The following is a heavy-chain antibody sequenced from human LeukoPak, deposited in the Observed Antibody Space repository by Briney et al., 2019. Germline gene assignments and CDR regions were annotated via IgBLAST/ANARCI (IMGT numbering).Heavy chain of an antibody. CDR3: ARDQDCSSTSCYPTAGY. V-gene: IGHV1-2*02. CDR1: GYTFSGYH. Sequence: ASVKVSCKASGYTFSGYHMHWVRQAPGQGLEWMGWLNPNSGGTNYAQKFQGRVTMTRDTSISTAYMELSRLRSDDTAVYYCARDQDCSSTSCYPTAGYWGQGTLVTVSS. J-gene: IGHJ4*02. D-gene: IGHD2-2*01. CDR2: LNPNSGGT.